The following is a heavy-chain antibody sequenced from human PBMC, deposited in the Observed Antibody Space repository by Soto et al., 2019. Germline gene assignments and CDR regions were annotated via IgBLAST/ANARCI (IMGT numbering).Heavy chain of an antibody. D-gene: IGHD6-13*01. CDR3: ARGDPFIAAAGTPPYYFDY. Sequence: SETLSLTWAVSGYSISSSNWWGWIRQPPGKGLEWIGYIYYSGSTNYNPSLKSRVTISVDTSKNQFSLKLSSVTAADTAVYYCARGDPFIAAAGTPPYYFDYWGQGTLVTVSS. CDR1: GYSISSSNW. CDR2: IYYSGST. J-gene: IGHJ4*02. V-gene: IGHV4-28*03.